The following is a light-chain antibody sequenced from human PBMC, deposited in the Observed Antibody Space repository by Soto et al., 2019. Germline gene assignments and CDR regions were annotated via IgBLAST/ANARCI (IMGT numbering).Light chain of an antibody. Sequence: QSALTQPASMSGSPGQSITFSCTGTSSDVGGYNSVAWYQQRPAQAPKLIIFDVISRPSGISDRFSGSKSGDTASLTISGRQPDEEADYYCSSYTGTATPVVFGGGTKLTVL. CDR2: DVI. J-gene: IGLJ2*01. CDR1: SSDVGGYNS. V-gene: IGLV2-14*03. CDR3: SSYTGTATPVV.